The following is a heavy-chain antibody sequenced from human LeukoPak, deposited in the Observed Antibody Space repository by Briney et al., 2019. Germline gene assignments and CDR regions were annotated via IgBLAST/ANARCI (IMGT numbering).Heavy chain of an antibody. J-gene: IGHJ4*02. CDR2: IKSKTDGGTT. D-gene: IGHD6-13*01. CDR3: STGSPASGGLFDY. V-gene: IGHV3-15*01. CDR1: GFTFSNIW. Sequence: GGSLRLSCAASGFTFSNIWMNWVRQAPGKGLEWVGRIKSKTDGGTTDYAAPVKGRFTISRDDSKNTLYLQLNSLRTGDTAVYYCSTGSPASGGLFDYWGQGTLVTVSS.